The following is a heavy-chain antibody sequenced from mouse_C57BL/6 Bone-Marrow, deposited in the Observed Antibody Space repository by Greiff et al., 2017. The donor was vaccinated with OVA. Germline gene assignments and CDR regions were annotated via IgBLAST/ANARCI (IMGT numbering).Heavy chain of an antibody. V-gene: IGHV5-12*01. CDR3: ERLDAMDY. CDR1: GFTFSDFY. J-gene: IGHJ4*01. Sequence: EVQGVESGGGLVQPGGSLKLSCAASGFTFSDFYMYWIRQTPEKRLEWVAYLSNGGGSTYYPDTVKGRFTISRDNAKNTLYLQMSRLKSEDTAMYYCERLDAMDYWGQGTSVTVSS. CDR2: LSNGGGST.